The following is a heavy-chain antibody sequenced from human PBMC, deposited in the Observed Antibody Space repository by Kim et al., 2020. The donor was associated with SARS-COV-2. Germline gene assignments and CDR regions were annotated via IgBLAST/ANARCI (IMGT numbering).Heavy chain of an antibody. D-gene: IGHD3-9*01. V-gene: IGHV4-34*01. Sequence: SETLSLTCAVYGGSFSGYYWSWIRQPPGKGLEWIGEINHSGSTNYNPSLKSRVTISVDTSKNQFSLKLSSVTAADTAVYYCARRKTIPGYFDYWGQGTL. CDR3: ARRKTIPGYFDY. J-gene: IGHJ4*02. CDR1: GGSFSGYY. CDR2: INHSGST.